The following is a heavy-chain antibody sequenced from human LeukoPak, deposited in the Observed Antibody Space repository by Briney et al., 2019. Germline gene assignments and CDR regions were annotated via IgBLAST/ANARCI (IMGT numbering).Heavy chain of an antibody. J-gene: IGHJ5*02. CDR1: GFSFITYW. CDR3: ARRLSRGRFDP. V-gene: IGHV5-51*01. Sequence: GESLKISCKGSGFSFITYWIAWVRQMPGKGLEWMGIIWPGDSDTRYSPSFQGQVTISADKSIGTAYLQWSSLKASDSAIYYCARRLSRGRFDPWGQGTLVTVSS. D-gene: IGHD6-19*01. CDR2: IWPGDSDT.